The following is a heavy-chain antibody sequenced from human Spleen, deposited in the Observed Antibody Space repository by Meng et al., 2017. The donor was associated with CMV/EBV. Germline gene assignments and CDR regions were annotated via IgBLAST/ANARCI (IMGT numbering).Heavy chain of an antibody. CDR2: ISPSIGST. CDR1: GYTFTRHG. Sequence: SVSCRASGYTFTRHGITWVRQAPGQGLEWMGWISPSIGSTNYVQKLEGRVTMTTDRSTTTAYLELRSLRYDDTAVYFCARGTGIFDYWGQGTLVTVSS. V-gene: IGHV1-18*04. CDR3: ARGTGIFDY. D-gene: IGHD7-27*01. J-gene: IGHJ4*02.